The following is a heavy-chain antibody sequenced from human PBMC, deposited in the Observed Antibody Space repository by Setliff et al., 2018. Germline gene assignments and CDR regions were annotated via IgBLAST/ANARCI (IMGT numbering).Heavy chain of an antibody. D-gene: IGHD3-22*01. CDR2: ISAYNDNT. J-gene: IGHJ6*03. V-gene: IGHV1-18*01. Sequence: GASVKVSCKASGYTFTNYGISWVRQAPGQGLEWMGWISAYNDNTNYAQKVQGRVTMTTDTSTSTAYMEPRSLTSDDTAVYYCAREGRRYYDSSGYYYDPYYYYYMDVWGKGTTVTVSS. CDR3: AREGRRYYDSSGYYYDPYYYYYMDV. CDR1: GYTFTNYG.